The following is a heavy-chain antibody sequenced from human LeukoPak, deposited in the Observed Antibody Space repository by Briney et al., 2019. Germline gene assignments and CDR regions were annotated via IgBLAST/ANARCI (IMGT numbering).Heavy chain of an antibody. V-gene: IGHV4-39*01. Sequence: PSETLSLTCTVSGGSISSSSYYWGWIRQPPWKGLEWIGSIYYSGSTYYNPSLKSRVTISVDTSKNQFSLKLSSVTAADTAVYYCARHLIAAAELYDYWGQGTLVTVSS. CDR2: IYYSGST. CDR3: ARHLIAAAELYDY. D-gene: IGHD6-13*01. J-gene: IGHJ4*02. CDR1: GGSISSSSYY.